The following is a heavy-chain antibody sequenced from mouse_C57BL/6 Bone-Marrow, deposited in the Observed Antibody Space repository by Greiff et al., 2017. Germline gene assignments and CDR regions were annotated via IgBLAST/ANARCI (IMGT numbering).Heavy chain of an antibody. J-gene: IGHJ1*03. D-gene: IGHD1-1*01. CDR3: TTCPIYYYGSLVV. V-gene: IGHV14-4*01. CDR2: IDPGNGDT. CDR1: GFNIKDDY. Sequence: EVQLQESGAELVRPGASVKLSCTASGFNIKDDYMHWVKQRPEQGLEWIGWIDPGNGDTEYASKFQGKATITADTSSNTAYLQLSSLTSEDTAVYYCTTCPIYYYGSLVVWGTGTTVTVSS.